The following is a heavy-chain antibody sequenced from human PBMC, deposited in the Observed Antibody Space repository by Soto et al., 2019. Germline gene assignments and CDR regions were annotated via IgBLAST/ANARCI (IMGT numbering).Heavy chain of an antibody. CDR1: GFTFTSSA. CDR3: ARDKSATVTSYYDYYAMDV. D-gene: IGHD4-4*01. CDR2: IVVGSGNT. V-gene: IGHV1-58*01. J-gene: IGHJ6*04. Sequence: SVKVSCKASGFTFTSSAVQWVRQARGQRLEWIGWIVVGSGNTNYAQKFQGRVTMTRDTPTSTVYMELSSLRSEDTAVYYCARDKSATVTSYYDYYAMDVWGKVTMGTVSS.